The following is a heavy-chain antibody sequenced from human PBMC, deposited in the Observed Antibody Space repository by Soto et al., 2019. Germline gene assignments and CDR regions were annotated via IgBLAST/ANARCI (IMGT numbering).Heavy chain of an antibody. CDR3: ARERGLSVVVGVPYHWFDR. CDR1: GYTFTRYY. CDR2: INPVGGAT. J-gene: IGHJ5*02. Sequence: QVQLAQSGAEVKKPGASVKVSCQASGYTFTRYYIHWVRQAPGQGLEWMGMINPVGGATTYAEKFQGRVSMTSDRSTSTVYLPLSSLTSGDTAVYYCARERGLSVVVGVPYHWFDRWGQATLVTVSS. D-gene: IGHD2-15*01. V-gene: IGHV1-46*03.